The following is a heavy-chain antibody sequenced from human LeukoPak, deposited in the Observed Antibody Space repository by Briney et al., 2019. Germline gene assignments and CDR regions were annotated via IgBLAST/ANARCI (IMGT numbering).Heavy chain of an antibody. CDR1: GGSISSGSYY. CDR2: IYTSGST. CDR3: ARDRAPYYYYYYMDV. J-gene: IGHJ6*03. Sequence: SETLSLTCTVSGGSISSGSYYWSWIRQPAGKGLEWIGRIYTSGSTNYNPSLKSRVTISVDTSKNQFSLKLSSVTAADTAVYYCARDRAPYYYYYYMDVWGKGTTVTVSS. V-gene: IGHV4-61*02.